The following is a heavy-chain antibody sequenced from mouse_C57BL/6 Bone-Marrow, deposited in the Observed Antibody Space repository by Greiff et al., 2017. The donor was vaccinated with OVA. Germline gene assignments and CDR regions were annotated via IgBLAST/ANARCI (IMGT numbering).Heavy chain of an antibody. J-gene: IGHJ3*01. CDR1: GFTFSNYW. Sequence: EVQLQESGGGLVQPGGSMKLSCVASGFTFSNYWMNWVRQSPEKGLEWVAQIRLKSDNYATHYAESVKGRFTISRDDSKSSVYLQMNNLRAEDTGIYYCTGRGYDWFAYWGQGTLVTVSA. CDR2: IRLKSDNYAT. CDR3: TGRGYDWFAY. D-gene: IGHD2-2*01. V-gene: IGHV6-3*01.